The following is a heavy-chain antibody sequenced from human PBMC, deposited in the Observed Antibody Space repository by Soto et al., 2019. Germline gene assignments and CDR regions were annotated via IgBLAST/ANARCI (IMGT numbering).Heavy chain of an antibody. D-gene: IGHD5-12*01. V-gene: IGHV1-46*04. J-gene: IGHJ4*02. CDR2: INPSGGIT. CDR3: ARGFEAGYTDRPLHY. CDR1: GYTFTNYY. Sequence: GASVKVSCKASGYTFTNYYLHWVRQAPGQGLEWVGIINPSGGITGYPQRLKGRVTMTTDTSTSTLYMELSSLRSEDTAVYYCARGFEAGYTDRPLHYRGQGTLVTVSS.